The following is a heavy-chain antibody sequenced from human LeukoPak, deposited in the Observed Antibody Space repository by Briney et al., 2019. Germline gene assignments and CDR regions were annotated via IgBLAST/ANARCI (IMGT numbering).Heavy chain of an antibody. CDR2: INSDGSIT. Sequence: PGGSLRLSCADSGFTFSSYWMHWVRQAPGKGLVWVSRINSDGSITTYAASVKGRFTISRDNAKNTLYLQMNSLRTEDTAVYYCAGGISATGGGWGQGTMVTVSS. V-gene: IGHV3-74*01. CDR3: AGGISATGGG. J-gene: IGHJ3*01. CDR1: GFTFSSYW. D-gene: IGHD6-13*01.